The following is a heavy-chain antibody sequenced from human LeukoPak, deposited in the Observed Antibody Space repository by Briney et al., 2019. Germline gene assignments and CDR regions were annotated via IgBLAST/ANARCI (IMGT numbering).Heavy chain of an antibody. D-gene: IGHD4-23*01. CDR1: GYTLTSYY. CDR2: IHPSGGST. J-gene: IGHJ4*02. CDR3: ARDPGYGGNSGGVDY. V-gene: IGHV1-46*01. Sequence: ASVKVSCKASGYTLTSYYMHGVRQAPGQGLEWMGIIHPSGGSTSYAQKFQGRITMTRDTSTSTVYMDLSSLRSEDTAVYYCARDPGYGGNSGGVDYWGQGTLVTVSS.